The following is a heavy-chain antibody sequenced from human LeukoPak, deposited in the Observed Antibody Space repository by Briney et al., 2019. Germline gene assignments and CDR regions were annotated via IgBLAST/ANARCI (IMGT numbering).Heavy chain of an antibody. CDR3: AKDSRFSYDSSGYYPDY. CDR2: IRGSGGST. D-gene: IGHD3-22*01. V-gene: IGHV3-23*01. CDR1: GFTFSSYA. Sequence: GGSLRLSCAATGFTFSSYAMSWVRQAPGKGLEWVSAIRGSGGSTYYADSVKGRFTISRDNSKNTLYLQMNSLRAEDTAVYYCAKDSRFSYDSSGYYPDYWGQGTLVTVSS. J-gene: IGHJ4*02.